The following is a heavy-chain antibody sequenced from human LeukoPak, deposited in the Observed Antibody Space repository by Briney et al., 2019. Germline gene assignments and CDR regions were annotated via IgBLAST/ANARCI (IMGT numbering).Heavy chain of an antibody. CDR2: ISGSGSTI. J-gene: IGHJ4*02. CDR1: GFTFSDYY. CDR3: ARDYRGYRAPYYFDY. D-gene: IGHD2-15*01. Sequence: PGGSLRLSCAASGFTFSDYYMRWMRQAPGQGREGVSYISGSGSTIYYADSVKGRFTISRDNAKNSLYLQMNSLRAEDTAVYYCARDYRGYRAPYYFDYWGQGTLVTVSS. V-gene: IGHV3-11*04.